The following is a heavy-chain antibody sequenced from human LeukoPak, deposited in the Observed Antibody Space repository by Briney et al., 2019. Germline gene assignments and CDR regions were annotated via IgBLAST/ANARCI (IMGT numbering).Heavy chain of an antibody. Sequence: SVKVSCKASGGTFSSYAISWVRQAPGQGLEWMGRIIPILGIANYAQKFQGRVTITADKSTSTAYMELSNLRSVDTAVYYCARGGYSYGHRSDGNYYYYGMDVWGQGTTVTVSS. CDR1: GGTFSSYA. V-gene: IGHV1-69*04. J-gene: IGHJ6*02. CDR2: IIPILGIA. CDR3: ARGGYSYGHRSDGNYYYYGMDV. D-gene: IGHD5-18*01.